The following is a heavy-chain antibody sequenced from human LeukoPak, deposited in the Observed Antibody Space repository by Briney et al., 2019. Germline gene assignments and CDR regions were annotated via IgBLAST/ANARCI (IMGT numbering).Heavy chain of an antibody. CDR1: GFTFSSYA. V-gene: IGHV3-23*01. CDR2: ISGSGGST. D-gene: IGHD1-26*01. CDR3: AKPQDDGRLFHFDY. J-gene: IGHJ4*02. Sequence: GGSLRLSCAASGFTFSSYAMSWVRQAPGKGLEWVSVISGSGGSTYSADSVKGRFTISRDNSKNTLYLQMNSLRAEDTAVYFCAKPQDDGRLFHFDYWGQGTLVTVSS.